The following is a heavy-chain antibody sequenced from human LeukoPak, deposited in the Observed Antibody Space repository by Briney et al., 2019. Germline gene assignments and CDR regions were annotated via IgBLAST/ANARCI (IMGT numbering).Heavy chain of an antibody. J-gene: IGHJ4*02. V-gene: IGHV1-18*01. CDR1: GYTFTYYV. D-gene: IGHD1-26*01. Sequence: ASVKVSCKTSGYTFTYYVISWVRQAPGQGLEWMGWIDAYNGNTNDAQKFQGRVTMTTDTSTSTAYMELRSLRSDDTAVYYCARGEKPYDYWGQGTLVSVSS. CDR2: IDAYNGNT. CDR3: ARGEKPYDY.